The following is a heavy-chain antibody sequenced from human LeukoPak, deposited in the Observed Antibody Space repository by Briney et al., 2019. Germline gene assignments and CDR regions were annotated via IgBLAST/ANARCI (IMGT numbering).Heavy chain of an antibody. D-gene: IGHD6-19*01. J-gene: IGHJ6*02. CDR3: ARLPGGGQQWLAYYYYYSGRDV. Sequence: PGGSLRLSCAASGFTFSSYGMHWVRQAPGKGLEWVGRIKSKTDGGATDYAVSVKGRFTISRDDSKNTLYLQMNSLKTEDTAVYYCARLPGGGQQWLAYYYYYSGRDVWGQGTTVTVSS. V-gene: IGHV3-15*07. CDR2: IKSKTDGGAT. CDR1: GFTFSSYG.